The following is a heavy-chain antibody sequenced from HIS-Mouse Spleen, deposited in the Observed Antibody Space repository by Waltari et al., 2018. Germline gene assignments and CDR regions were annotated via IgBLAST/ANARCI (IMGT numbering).Heavy chain of an antibody. D-gene: IGHD1-26*01. J-gene: IGHJ4*02. V-gene: IGHV3-48*01. CDR3: ARGPYIVGATTGIDY. CDR2: ISSSSNTI. CDR1: GFTFSSYS. Sequence: EVQLVESGGGLVQPGGSLRLSCAASGFTFSSYSMNWVRQSPGKGLEWVSYISSSSNTIYYADSVKGRFTISRDNAKNSLYLQMNSLRAEDTAVYYCARGPYIVGATTGIDYWGQGTLVTVSS.